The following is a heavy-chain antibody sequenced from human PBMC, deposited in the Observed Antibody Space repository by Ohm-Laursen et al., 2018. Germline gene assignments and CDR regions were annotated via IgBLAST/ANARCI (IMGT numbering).Heavy chain of an antibody. J-gene: IGHJ5*02. V-gene: IGHV3-23*01. Sequence: LSLSCAASGFTFDDYAVHWVRQAPGQGLEWVSVATGSGRYTYYRDYVKGRFTISRDNSKNTLYLQMSSLRVEDTAVYYCTKGLSGGTGHGNWFDPWGQGTLVIVSS. D-gene: IGHD3-10*01. CDR3: TKGLSGGTGHGNWFDP. CDR1: GFTFDDYA. CDR2: ATGSGRYT.